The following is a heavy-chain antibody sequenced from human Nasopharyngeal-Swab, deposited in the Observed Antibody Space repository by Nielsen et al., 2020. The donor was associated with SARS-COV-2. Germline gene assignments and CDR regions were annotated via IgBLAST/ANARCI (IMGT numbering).Heavy chain of an antibody. CDR1: GYTFTSYG. D-gene: IGHD2-15*01. Sequence: ASVKVSCKASGYTFTSYGISWVRQAPGQGLEWMGWISAYNGNTNYAQKLQGRVTMTTDTSPSTAYMELRSLRSDDTAVYYCASARIPVPDAFDIWGQGTMVTVSS. J-gene: IGHJ3*02. CDR2: ISAYNGNT. V-gene: IGHV1-18*01. CDR3: ASARIPVPDAFDI.